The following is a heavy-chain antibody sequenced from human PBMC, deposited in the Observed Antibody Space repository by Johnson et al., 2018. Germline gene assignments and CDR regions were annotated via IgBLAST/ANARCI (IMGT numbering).Heavy chain of an antibody. CDR1: GFTFSSYA. Sequence: VQLVQSGGGLVQPGGSLRLSCEGTGFTFSSYAMRWVRPAPGKGLEWVSGTSGSGGSTYYADSVKGRFTISRDNSKNTLYLQMNSLKTEDTAVYSCTTLKFWSGYYRFVWGQGTTVTVSS. J-gene: IGHJ6*02. D-gene: IGHD3-3*01. CDR2: TSGSGGST. CDR3: TTLKFWSGYYRFV. V-gene: IGHV3-23*04.